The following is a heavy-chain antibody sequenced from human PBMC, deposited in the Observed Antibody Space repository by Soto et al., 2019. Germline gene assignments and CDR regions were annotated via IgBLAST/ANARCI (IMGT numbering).Heavy chain of an antibody. CDR2: IYWDDDK. D-gene: IGHD5-12*01. CDR3: VHGGAYSGYDAYYFDS. J-gene: IGHJ4*02. V-gene: IGHV2-5*02. Sequence: QITLKESGPTVVKPTQTLTLTCTVSGFSVTTSGVGVGWIRQPPGEALEWLAPIYWDDDKRYRPSLKSRLTITKGAPKDQVVLTMTNLDPADRATYYCVHGGAYSGYDAYYFDSWGQGILVPVSS. CDR1: GFSVTTSGVG.